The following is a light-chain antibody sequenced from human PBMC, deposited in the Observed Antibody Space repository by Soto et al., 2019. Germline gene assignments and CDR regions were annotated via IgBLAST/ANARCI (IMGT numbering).Light chain of an antibody. V-gene: IGKV3-15*01. CDR1: QSVSSN. CDR2: GSS. Sequence: EIVMTQSTATLSVSPGERATLSCRASQSVSSNLAWYQQKPGQAPRLLLYGSSTRSTGIPARFSGSGSGTEFTPTISSLQSEDFAVDYCQQYNKWPLTFGGGTKVE. CDR3: QQYNKWPLT. J-gene: IGKJ4*01.